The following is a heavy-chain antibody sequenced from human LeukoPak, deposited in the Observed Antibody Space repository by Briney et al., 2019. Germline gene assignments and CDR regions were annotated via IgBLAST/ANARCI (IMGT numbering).Heavy chain of an antibody. CDR2: IIPIFGTA. D-gene: IGHD1-7*01. CDR1: GYTFTGYY. Sequence: ASVKVSCKASGYTFTGYYMHWVRQAPGQGLEWMGRIIPIFGTANYAQKFQGRVTITTDESTSTAYMELSSLRSEDTAVYYCARDRTGTTDYWGQGTLVTVSS. V-gene: IGHV1-69*05. J-gene: IGHJ4*02. CDR3: ARDRTGTTDY.